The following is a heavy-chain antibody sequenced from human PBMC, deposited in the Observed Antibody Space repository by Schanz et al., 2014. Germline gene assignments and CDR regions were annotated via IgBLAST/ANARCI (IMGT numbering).Heavy chain of an antibody. CDR3: ARGVRIDY. V-gene: IGHV3-7*01. J-gene: IGHJ4*02. CDR1: GFAFNNYG. D-gene: IGHD3-3*01. CDR2: IKQDGSEK. Sequence: EVQLVESGGGLVKPGGSLRLSCAASGFAFNNYGMHWVRQAPGKGLEWVANIKQDGSEKYYVDSVKGRFTISRGNAKNSLYLQMNSLTAEDTAVYYCARGVRIDYWGQGTLVTVSS.